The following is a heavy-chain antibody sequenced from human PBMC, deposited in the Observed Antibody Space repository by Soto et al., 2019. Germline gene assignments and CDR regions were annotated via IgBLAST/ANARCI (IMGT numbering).Heavy chain of an antibody. Sequence: ASVKVSCKVSGYTLTELSMHWVRQAPGKGLEWMGGFDPEDGETIYAQKFQGRVTMTEDTSTDTAYMELSSLRAEDTAVYYCGKGTAQRGYSYGGNYYGMDVWGQGTTVTVSS. V-gene: IGHV1-24*01. J-gene: IGHJ6*02. D-gene: IGHD5-18*01. CDR1: GYTLTELS. CDR3: GKGTAQRGYSYGGNYYGMDV. CDR2: FDPEDGET.